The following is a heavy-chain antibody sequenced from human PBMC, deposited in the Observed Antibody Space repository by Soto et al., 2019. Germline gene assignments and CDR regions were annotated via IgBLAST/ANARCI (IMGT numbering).Heavy chain of an antibody. CDR3: ARGAYYDYVWGSYRYDFDY. J-gene: IGHJ4*02. Sequence: SQTLSLTCVISGDSVSSNSAAWNWIRQSPSRGLEWLGRTYYRSKWYNDYAVSVKSRITINPDTSKNQFSLQLNSVTPEDTAVYYCARGAYYDYVWGSYRYDFDYWGQGTLVTVSS. CDR2: TYYRSKWYN. D-gene: IGHD3-16*02. CDR1: GDSVSSNSAA. V-gene: IGHV6-1*01.